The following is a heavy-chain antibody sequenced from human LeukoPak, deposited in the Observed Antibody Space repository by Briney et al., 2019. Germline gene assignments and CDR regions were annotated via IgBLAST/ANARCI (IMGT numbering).Heavy chain of an antibody. J-gene: IGHJ6*03. D-gene: IGHD3-10*01. Sequence: GGSLRLSCAASGFTVSSNYMSWVRQVPGKGLEWVSVIHSGGTTYYADSVKGRFTISRDNSQNTLYLQMNSLRAEDTAVYCCARAKGTYYYYMDVWGKGTTVTVSS. CDR1: GFTVSSNY. CDR3: ARAKGTYYYYMDV. V-gene: IGHV3-66*02. CDR2: IHSGGTT.